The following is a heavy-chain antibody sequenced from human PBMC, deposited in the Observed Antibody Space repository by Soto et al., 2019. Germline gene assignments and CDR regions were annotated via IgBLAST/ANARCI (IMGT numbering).Heavy chain of an antibody. CDR3: AREGRGPGSWYPDLGIDYGMDV. CDR2: TYYRSKWYN. CDR1: GDSVSSNSAA. V-gene: IGHV6-1*01. Sequence: QSQTLSLPCAISGDSVSSNSAAWNWIRQSPSRGLEWLGRTYYRSKWYNDYAVSVKSRITINPDTSKNQFSLQRNFVTPEETAVYYCAREGRGPGSWYPDLGIDYGMDVWGQGTTVTVSS. D-gene: IGHD6-13*01. J-gene: IGHJ6*02.